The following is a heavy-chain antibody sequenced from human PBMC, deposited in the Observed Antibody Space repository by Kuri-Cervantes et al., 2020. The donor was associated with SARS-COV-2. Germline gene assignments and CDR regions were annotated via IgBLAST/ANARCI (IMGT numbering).Heavy chain of an antibody. CDR2: IYPGDSDT. J-gene: IGHJ2*01. V-gene: IGHV5-51*01. Sequence: KVSCKGSGYSFTSYWIGWVRQMPGKGLEWMGIIYPGDSDTRYSPSFQCQVTISADKSISTAYLQWSSLKASDTAMYYCARHKGYSYVWYFDLWGRGTLVTVSS. D-gene: IGHD5-18*01. CDR3: ARHKGYSYVWYFDL. CDR1: GYSFTSYW.